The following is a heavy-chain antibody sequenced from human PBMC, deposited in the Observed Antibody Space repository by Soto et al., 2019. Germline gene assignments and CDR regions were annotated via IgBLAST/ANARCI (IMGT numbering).Heavy chain of an antibody. V-gene: IGHV1-69*01. CDR1: GGTFSSYA. J-gene: IGHJ5*02. D-gene: IGHD4-4*01. Sequence: QVQLVHSGAEVKKPGSSVMVSCKASGGTFSSYAISWVRQAPGEGLEWMGGIIPIFGTANYAKKFEGRVTDTEHESTSTTYMEMSSMRSEDAAVYYCARARNSKYGVVNWFDPWGQGTLVTVSS. CDR2: IIPIFGTA. CDR3: ARARNSKYGVVNWFDP.